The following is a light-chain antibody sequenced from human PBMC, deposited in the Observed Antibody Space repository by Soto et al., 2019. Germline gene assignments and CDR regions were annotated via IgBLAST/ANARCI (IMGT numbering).Light chain of an antibody. CDR3: CSYAGIATYVI. V-gene: IGLV2-23*01. J-gene: IGLJ2*01. CDR2: EDT. CDR1: NSDVGSYNL. Sequence: QSALTQPASLSGSPGQSITISCTGTNSDVGSYNLVSWYQQHPGRAPKLMIYEDTRRSSGVSNRFSGSKSGNTASLTISGLQAEDEADYYCCSYAGIATYVIFGGGTKLTVL.